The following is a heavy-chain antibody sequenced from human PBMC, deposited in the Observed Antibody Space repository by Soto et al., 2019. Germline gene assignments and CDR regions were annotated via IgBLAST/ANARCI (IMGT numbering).Heavy chain of an antibody. CDR3: ARAKGIAVAGKMRPNWFDP. Sequence: GGSLRLSCAASGFTFSSYSMNWVRQAPGKGLGWVSSISSSSSYIYYADSVKGRFTISRDNAKNSLYLQMNSLRAEDTAVYYCARAKGIAVAGKMRPNWFDPWGQGTLVTVSS. CDR2: ISSSSSYI. CDR1: GFTFSSYS. V-gene: IGHV3-21*01. D-gene: IGHD6-19*01. J-gene: IGHJ5*02.